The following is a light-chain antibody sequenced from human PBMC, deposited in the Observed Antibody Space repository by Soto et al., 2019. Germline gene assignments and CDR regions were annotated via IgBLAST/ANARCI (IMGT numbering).Light chain of an antibody. CDR3: HSYDSSLSGSTV. V-gene: IGLV1-40*01. CDR2: GNS. J-gene: IGLJ3*02. CDR1: SSNIGAGFD. Sequence: QAVVTQPPSVSGVPGQTVTISCIGSSSNIGAGFDVHWYQQLPGAAPKLLMYGNSNRPSGVPDRFSGSKSGTSASLAITGLQAEDEADYYCHSYDSSLSGSTVFGGGTKVTVL.